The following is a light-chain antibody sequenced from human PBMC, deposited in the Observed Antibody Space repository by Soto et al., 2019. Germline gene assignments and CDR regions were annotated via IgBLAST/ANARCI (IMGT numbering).Light chain of an antibody. CDR1: ESISSTN. Sequence: EIVLTQSPGTLSLSPGERATLSCRASESISSTNLGWYQQNPGQAPRLLIYAASSRAPGIPVRFSGSGSGTDFTLTISRLEPEDFAVYYCQQYGSSLITFGQGTRLEIK. CDR2: AAS. CDR3: QQYGSSLIT. J-gene: IGKJ5*01. V-gene: IGKV3-20*01.